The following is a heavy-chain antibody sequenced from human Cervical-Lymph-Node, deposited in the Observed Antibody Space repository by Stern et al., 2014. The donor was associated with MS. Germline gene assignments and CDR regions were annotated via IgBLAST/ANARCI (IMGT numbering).Heavy chain of an antibody. CDR3: VSDGSGWRN. CDR1: GILFSGAS. V-gene: IGHV3-73*01. Sequence: EVQLVESGGGLVQPGGSLKLSCAASGILFSGASMHWVRQPSGKGPEWIGRIRSKSNAYTATYTASVKGRFTISRDDSKSTAYLQLNSLKTEDTAVYYCVSDGSGWRNWGQGTLVTVSS. D-gene: IGHD3-10*01. J-gene: IGHJ4*02. CDR2: IRSKSNAYTA.